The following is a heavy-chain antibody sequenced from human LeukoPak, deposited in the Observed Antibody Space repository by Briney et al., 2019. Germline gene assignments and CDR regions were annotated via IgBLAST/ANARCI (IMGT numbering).Heavy chain of an antibody. J-gene: IGHJ4*02. CDR1: GFTFSSYG. CDR2: IWHDASHT. Sequence: GGSLRLSCAASGFTFSSYGMHWVRQAPGKGLEWVALIWHDASHTFYTDSVKGRFTISRDNSKTTVYLQMNSLGGEDTAVYYCAREIFGSGSYPVYWGQGTLVTVSS. V-gene: IGHV3-33*08. CDR3: AREIFGSGSYPVY. D-gene: IGHD3-10*01.